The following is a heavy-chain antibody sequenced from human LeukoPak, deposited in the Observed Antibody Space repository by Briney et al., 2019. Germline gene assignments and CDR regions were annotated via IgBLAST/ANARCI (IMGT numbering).Heavy chain of an antibody. CDR3: ARDSRNTGAFDI. D-gene: IGHD1-14*01. CDR2: IYYSGST. Sequence: PSETLSLTCTVSGGSISSSSYYWGWIRQPPGKGLEWIGSIYYSGSTYYNPSLKSRVTISVDTSKNQFSLKLSSVTAADTAVYYCARDSRNTGAFDIWGQGTMVTVSS. V-gene: IGHV4-39*07. J-gene: IGHJ3*02. CDR1: GGSISSSSYY.